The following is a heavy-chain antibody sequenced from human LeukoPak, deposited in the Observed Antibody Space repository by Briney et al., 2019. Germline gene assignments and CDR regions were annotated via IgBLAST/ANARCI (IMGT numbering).Heavy chain of an antibody. Sequence: TGGSLRLSCAASGFTFSSYSMNWVRQAPGKGLEWVSSISSSSSYIYYADSVKGRFTISRDNAKNSLYLQMNSLRAEDTAVYYCAREGVGQQLVLSRAVDAFDIWGQGTMVTVSS. D-gene: IGHD6-13*01. CDR1: GFTFSSYS. CDR2: ISSSSSYI. V-gene: IGHV3-21*01. CDR3: AREGVGQQLVLSRAVDAFDI. J-gene: IGHJ3*02.